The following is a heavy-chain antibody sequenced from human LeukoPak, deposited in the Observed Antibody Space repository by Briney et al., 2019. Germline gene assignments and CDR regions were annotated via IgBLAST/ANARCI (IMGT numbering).Heavy chain of an antibody. D-gene: IGHD3-10*01. J-gene: IGHJ4*02. CDR2: IKQDGSEK. V-gene: IGHV3-7*01. Sequence: GGSLRLSCAASGFTFSSYWMSWVRQPPGKGLELVANIKQDGSEKYYVDSVKGRFTIFRDNAKNSLFLQMSSLRAEDTAVYYCARDPPYYYGSGNILTDYWGQGTLVTVSS. CDR1: GFTFSSYW. CDR3: ARDPPYYYGSGNILTDY.